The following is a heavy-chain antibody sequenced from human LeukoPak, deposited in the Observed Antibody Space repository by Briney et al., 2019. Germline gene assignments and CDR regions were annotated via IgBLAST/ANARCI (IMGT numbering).Heavy chain of an antibody. CDR2: MNPNSGNT. V-gene: IGHV1-8*01. CDR1: GYTFSRHD. D-gene: IGHD1-1*01. Sequence: GASVRVSCKASGYTFSRHDNNWVRQATGQGLEWMGWMNPNSGNTGYAQKFQGRVIMTRDTSINTAYLEFYSLRSEDTAVYYCARGYSPTLRTTGNDYWGQGTLVTVSS. CDR3: ARGYSPTLRTTGNDY. J-gene: IGHJ4*02.